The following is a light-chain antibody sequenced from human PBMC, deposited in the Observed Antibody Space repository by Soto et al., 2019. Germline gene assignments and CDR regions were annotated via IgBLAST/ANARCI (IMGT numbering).Light chain of an antibody. V-gene: IGKV3-15*01. Sequence: ETMMTQSPATLSLSPGERATLSCRASQSVSSNLAWYQQRPGQPPRLLIYGASTRATGIPARFSGSGSGTEFTLTISSLQSEDFAVYYCQQYNNWPLTFGGGTKVDIK. CDR2: GAS. CDR3: QQYNNWPLT. J-gene: IGKJ4*01. CDR1: QSVSSN.